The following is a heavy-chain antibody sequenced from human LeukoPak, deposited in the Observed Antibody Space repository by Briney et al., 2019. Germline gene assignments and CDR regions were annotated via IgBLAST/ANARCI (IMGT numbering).Heavy chain of an antibody. CDR3: AREGYYGSGSPPSLYFDY. CDR1: GFTFRNYV. CDR2: TSSDLKAN. V-gene: IGHV3-30*03. Sequence: GGSLRLSCAASGFTFRNYVIHWVRQAPGKGPEWVAVTSSDLKANYYADSVKGRFTISRANSRNTLYLQMKSLRPEDTAIYYCAREGYYGSGSPPSLYFDYWGQGTLVTVSS. J-gene: IGHJ4*02. D-gene: IGHD3-10*01.